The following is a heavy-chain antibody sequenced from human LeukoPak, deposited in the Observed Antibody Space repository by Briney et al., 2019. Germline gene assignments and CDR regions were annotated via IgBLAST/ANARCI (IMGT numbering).Heavy chain of an antibody. CDR2: IYTSGST. V-gene: IGHV4-61*02. CDR3: ARPVDYGLAYDACDI. D-gene: IGHD4-17*01. J-gene: IGHJ3*02. Sequence: PSETLSLTCTVSGGSISSGSYYWSWIRQPAGKGLEWIGRIYTSGSTNYNPSLKSRVSISVDTSKNQFSLRLSSVTASDTAVYYCARPVDYGLAYDACDIWGQGTMVTVSS. CDR1: GGSISSGSYY.